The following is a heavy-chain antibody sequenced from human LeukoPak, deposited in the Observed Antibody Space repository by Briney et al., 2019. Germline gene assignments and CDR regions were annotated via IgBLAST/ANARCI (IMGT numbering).Heavy chain of an antibody. CDR2: IYYSGST. Sequence: SETLSLTCTVSGGSISSYYWSWIRQPPGKGLEWIGYIYYSGSTNYNPSLKSRVTISVDTSKNQFSLKLSSVTAADTAVYYCARAAAGTYYYYYMDVWGKGTTVTVSS. J-gene: IGHJ6*03. D-gene: IGHD6-13*01. CDR3: ARAAAGTYYYYYMDV. V-gene: IGHV4-59*01. CDR1: GGSISSYY.